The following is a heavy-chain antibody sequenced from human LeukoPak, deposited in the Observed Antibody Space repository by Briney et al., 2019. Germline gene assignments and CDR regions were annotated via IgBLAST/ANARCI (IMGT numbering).Heavy chain of an antibody. D-gene: IGHD3-3*01. CDR1: GFTFSDYY. CDR3: ARDPTYDFWSGYSRYYYMDV. V-gene: IGHV3-11*04. Sequence: GGSLRLSCAASGFTFSDYYMSWIRQAPGKGLEWVSYISTSGSTIYYADSVKGRFTISRDNAKNSLYLQMNSLRAEDTAVYYCARDPTYDFWSGYSRYYYMDVWGKGTTVTVSS. J-gene: IGHJ6*03. CDR2: ISTSGSTI.